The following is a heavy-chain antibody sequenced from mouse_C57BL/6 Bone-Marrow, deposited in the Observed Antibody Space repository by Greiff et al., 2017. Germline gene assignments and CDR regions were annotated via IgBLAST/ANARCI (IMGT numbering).Heavy chain of an antibody. V-gene: IGHV1-81*01. Sequence: QVHVKQSGAELARPGASVKLSCKASGYTFTSYGISWVKQRTGQGLEWIGEIYPRSGNTYYNEKFKGKATLTADKSSSTAYMELRSLTSEDSAVYFCGIYSNFFFDSWGQGTTLTVSS. CDR3: GIYSNFFFDS. CDR1: GYTFTSYG. D-gene: IGHD2-5*01. CDR2: IYPRSGNT. J-gene: IGHJ2*01.